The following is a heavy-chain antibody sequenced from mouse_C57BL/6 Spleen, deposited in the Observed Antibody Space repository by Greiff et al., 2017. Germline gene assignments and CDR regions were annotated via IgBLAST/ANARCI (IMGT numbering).Heavy chain of an antibody. CDR3: ARGAYYSNYGFAY. D-gene: IGHD2-5*01. CDR1: GYTFTDYY. CDR2: INPNNGGT. V-gene: IGHV1-26*01. J-gene: IGHJ3*01. Sequence: VQLKQSGPELVKPGASVKISCKASGYTFTDYYMNWVKQSHGKSLEWIGDINPNNGGTSYNQKFKGKATLTVDKSSSTAYMELRSLTSEDSAVYYCARGAYYSNYGFAYWGQGTLVTVSA.